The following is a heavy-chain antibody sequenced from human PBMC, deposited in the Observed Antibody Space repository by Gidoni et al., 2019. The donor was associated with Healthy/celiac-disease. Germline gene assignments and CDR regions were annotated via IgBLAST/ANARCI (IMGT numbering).Heavy chain of an antibody. CDR2: IIPLFGTA. CDR1: VGTFSSYA. D-gene: IGHD6-19*01. Sequence: QVQLVQSGAELKKPGSSVKVSCKASVGTFSSYAISWVRQAPGQGLEWMGGIIPLFGTANYAQKFQGRVTITADESTSTAYMELSSLRSEDTAVYYCATVGYYSGNSGDYWGQGTLVTVSS. V-gene: IGHV1-69*01. J-gene: IGHJ4*02. CDR3: ATVGYYSGNSGDY.